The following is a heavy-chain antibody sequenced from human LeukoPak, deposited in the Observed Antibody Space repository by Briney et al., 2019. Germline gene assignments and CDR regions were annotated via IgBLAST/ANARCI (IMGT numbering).Heavy chain of an antibody. Sequence: GGSLRLSCAASGFTFSRYTMRWVRQARGKGLEWVSGSGRDGATYYVGSVKGRFIISRDDSKNTVYLQMNSLRADDTAVYDCANLEITMIRGPWGQGTLVTVSS. CDR3: ANLEITMIRGP. V-gene: IGHV3-23*01. CDR2: SGRDGAT. J-gene: IGHJ5*02. D-gene: IGHD3-10*01. CDR1: GFTFSRYT.